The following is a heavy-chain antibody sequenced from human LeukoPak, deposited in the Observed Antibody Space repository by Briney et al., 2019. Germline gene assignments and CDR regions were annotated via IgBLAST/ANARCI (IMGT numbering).Heavy chain of an antibody. V-gene: IGHV3-30*04. Sequence: GGSLRLSCAASGFAFSSYAMHWVRQAPGKGLEWVTGISNDGRNRYYTDSVKGRFTISRDNSKNTLYLQMNSLRAEDTAVYYCAKVLWATYYYDSSGYYPFDYWGQGTLVTVSS. CDR2: ISNDGRNR. J-gene: IGHJ4*02. CDR1: GFAFSSYA. D-gene: IGHD3-22*01. CDR3: AKVLWATYYYDSSGYYPFDY.